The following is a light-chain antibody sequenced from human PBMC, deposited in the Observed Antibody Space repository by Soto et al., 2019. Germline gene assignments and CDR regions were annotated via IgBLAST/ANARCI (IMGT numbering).Light chain of an antibody. CDR3: QQYNNWWT. J-gene: IGKJ1*01. Sequence: EIVITQAPGNLSVSPGERATLSCRASQSVSSNLAWYQQKPGQAPRLLIYGASTRATGIPARFSGSGSGTEFTLTISSLQSEDFAVYYCQQYNNWWTFGQGTKVDIK. CDR2: GAS. CDR1: QSVSSN. V-gene: IGKV3-15*01.